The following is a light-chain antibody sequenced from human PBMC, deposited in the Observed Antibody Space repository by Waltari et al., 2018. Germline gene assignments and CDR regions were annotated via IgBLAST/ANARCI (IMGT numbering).Light chain of an antibody. V-gene: IGLV2-11*01. J-gene: IGLJ1*01. CDR1: SSDVCGSTS. Sequence: QSALTQPRSVSGSPGQSVSISCTGTSSDVCGSTSVSWYQQHPGKAPKLMIYVVNKRPSGVPDRFSGSKSGNTASLTISGLQAEDEADYYCWSFSGIYTHVFGTGTKVSVL. CDR2: VVN. CDR3: WSFSGIYTHV.